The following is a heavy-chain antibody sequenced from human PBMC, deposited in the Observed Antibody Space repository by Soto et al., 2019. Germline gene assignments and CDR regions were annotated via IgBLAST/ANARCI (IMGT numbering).Heavy chain of an antibody. CDR3: ARGNMYYYHSSGPNPPFDY. CDR1: GFTFSSYD. Sequence: GGSLRLSCAASGFTFSSYDMHWVRQVTGKGLEWVSGIATAGDTYYAGSVKGRFTISRDNAKDSLYLQMNSLRVGDTAVYYCARGNMYYYHSSGPNPPFDYWGQGTLVTVSS. D-gene: IGHD3-22*01. J-gene: IGHJ4*02. CDR2: IATAGDT. V-gene: IGHV3-13*04.